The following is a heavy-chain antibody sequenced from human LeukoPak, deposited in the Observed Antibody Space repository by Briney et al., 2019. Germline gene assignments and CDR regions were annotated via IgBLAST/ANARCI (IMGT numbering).Heavy chain of an antibody. CDR1: GFSLSGHW. J-gene: IGHJ4*02. V-gene: IGHV3-7*05. Sequence: GGSLRLSCATSGFSLSGHWMNWVRQPPGKGLEWVADIKAGGSEKYYVDSVKGRFTISRDDAKRTVDLQMDNLRTEDTAVYYCAYRNNFEYWGQGTLVTVSS. CDR2: IKAGGSEK. CDR3: AYRNNFEY. D-gene: IGHD1-26*01.